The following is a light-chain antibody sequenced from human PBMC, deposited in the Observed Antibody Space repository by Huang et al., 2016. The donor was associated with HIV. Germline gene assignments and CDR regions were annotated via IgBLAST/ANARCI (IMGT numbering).Light chain of an antibody. CDR2: GAS. Sequence: EIVLTQSPATLSLSPGERAALSCRATQSIINNFAWYQQKAGQSPRLLIYGASTRATGIPARFRGSGSGTDFTLTISSLQSEDFAVYYCQQYNNWPPLLTFGGGTKVEIK. J-gene: IGKJ4*01. V-gene: IGKV3-15*01. CDR3: QQYNNWPPLLT. CDR1: QSIINN.